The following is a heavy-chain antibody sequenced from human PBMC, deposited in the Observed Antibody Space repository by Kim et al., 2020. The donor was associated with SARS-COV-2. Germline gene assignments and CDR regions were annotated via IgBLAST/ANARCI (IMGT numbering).Heavy chain of an antibody. D-gene: IGHD2-2*01. J-gene: IGHJ6*01. CDR3: ARRIRCSSTSCYYYYYYG. V-gene: IGHV4-34*01. CDR2: INHSGST. CDR1: GGSFSGYY. Sequence: SETLSLTCAVYGGSFSGYYWSWIRQPPGKGLDWIGEINHSGSTNYNPSLKSRVTISVDTSKNQFSLKLSSVTAADTAVYYCARRIRCSSTSCYYYYYYG.